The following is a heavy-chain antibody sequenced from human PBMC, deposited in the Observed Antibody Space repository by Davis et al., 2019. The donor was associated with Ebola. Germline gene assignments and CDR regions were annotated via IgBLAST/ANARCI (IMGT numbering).Heavy chain of an antibody. V-gene: IGHV1-2*06. CDR3: ARGHNYAHEY. D-gene: IGHD4-11*01. Sequence: ASVKVSCKASGYTFTSYNIHWMRQAPGQGLEWLGRVILKSGATNYAQKFQGRVTMTRDTSISTAYMELSSLRYDDTADYYCARGHNYAHEYWGQGTMVTVSS. CDR1: GYTFTSYN. J-gene: IGHJ4*02. CDR2: VILKSGAT.